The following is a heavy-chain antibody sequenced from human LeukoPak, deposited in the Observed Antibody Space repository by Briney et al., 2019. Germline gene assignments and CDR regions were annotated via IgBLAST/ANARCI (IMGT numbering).Heavy chain of an antibody. CDR3: ARDRDYIFDY. CDR2: ISASSGTI. V-gene: IGHV3-48*04. CDR1: GFSFSTSI. D-gene: IGHD4-11*01. J-gene: IGHJ4*02. Sequence: GGSLRLSCAASGFSFSTSIMTWVRQAPGKGLKWVSSISASSGTIYYADSVKGRFTISRDNAKNSLYLQMNSLRAEDTAVYYCARDRDYIFDYWGQGTLVTVSS.